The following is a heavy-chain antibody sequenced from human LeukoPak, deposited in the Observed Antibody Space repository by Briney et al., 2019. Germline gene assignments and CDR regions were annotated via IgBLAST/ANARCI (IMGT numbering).Heavy chain of an antibody. Sequence: QPGRSLRLSCAASGFTFSSYAMHWVRQAPGKGLEWVAVISYDGSNKYYADSVKGRFTISRDNYKNTLYLQMNSLRAEDTAVYYCARSSSYGDYSFDYWGQGTLVTVSS. V-gene: IGHV3-30-3*01. J-gene: IGHJ4*02. D-gene: IGHD4-17*01. CDR2: ISYDGSNK. CDR3: ARSSSYGDYSFDY. CDR1: GFTFSSYA.